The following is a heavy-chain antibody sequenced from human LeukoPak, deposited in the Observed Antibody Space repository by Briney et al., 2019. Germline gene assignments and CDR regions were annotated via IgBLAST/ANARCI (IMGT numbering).Heavy chain of an antibody. D-gene: IGHD3-3*01. J-gene: IGHJ4*02. CDR1: GFTFSSYV. V-gene: IGHV3-30*02. Sequence: GGSLRLSCTASGFTFSSYVMHWLRQAPGKGLEWVAFIQYDGSNKYYADSVKGRFTISRDNAKNSLYLQMYSLRAEDTAVYYCARLREIPVFGVVTKSTSYFDYWGQGTLVTVSS. CDR2: IQYDGSNK. CDR3: ARLREIPVFGVVTKSTSYFDY.